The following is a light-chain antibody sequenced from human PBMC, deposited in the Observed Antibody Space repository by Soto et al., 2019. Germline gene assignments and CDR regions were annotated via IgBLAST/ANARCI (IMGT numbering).Light chain of an antibody. CDR2: EVS. CDR1: SSDVGGYNY. Sequence: QSALTQPPSASGSPGQSVTISCTGTSSDVGGYNYVSWYQQHPGKAPKLMICEVSNRPSGVSNRFSGSKSGNTASLTISGLQAEDEADYYCSSYTSTSTYVFGTGTKVTVL. CDR3: SSYTSTSTYV. J-gene: IGLJ1*01. V-gene: IGLV2-14*01.